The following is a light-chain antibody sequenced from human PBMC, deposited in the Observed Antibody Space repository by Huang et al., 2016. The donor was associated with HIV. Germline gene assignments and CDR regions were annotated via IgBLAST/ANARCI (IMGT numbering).Light chain of an antibody. Sequence: EIVLTQSPGTLSLSPGERATLSCRASQSVSSSYLAGYQQQPGQAPRLLIYGASSRATGIPDRFSGSGSGTDFTLTISRLEPEDFAVYYCQQYGSSLVTFGGGTKVEIK. J-gene: IGKJ4*01. CDR3: QQYGSSLVT. CDR1: QSVSSSY. V-gene: IGKV3-20*01. CDR2: GAS.